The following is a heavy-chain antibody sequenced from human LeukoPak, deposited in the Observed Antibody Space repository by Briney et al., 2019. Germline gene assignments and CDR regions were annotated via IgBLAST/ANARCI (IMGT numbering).Heavy chain of an antibody. CDR1: GGSVSSGGYY. V-gene: IGHV4-61*08. CDR3: ASRTPFRYYFDY. Sequence: SEALSLTCTVSGGSVSSGGYYWSWIRQPPGKGLEWIGYIYYSGSTTYNPSLNSRVTISVDTSKNKFSLKLSSVTAADTAVYYCASRTPFRYYFDYWGQGTLVTVS. D-gene: IGHD3-16*01. CDR2: IYYSGST. J-gene: IGHJ4*02.